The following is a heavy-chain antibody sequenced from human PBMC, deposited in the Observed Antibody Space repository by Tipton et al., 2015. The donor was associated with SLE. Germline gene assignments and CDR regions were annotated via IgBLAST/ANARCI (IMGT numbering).Heavy chain of an antibody. CDR3: ARENSYNSSRHLDL. CDR2: IYYSGST. D-gene: IGHD3-22*01. Sequence: TLSLTCTVSSGSISSHYWSWIRQPPGKGLEWIGYIYYSGSTNYNPSLKSRVTMSVDTSKNQFSLKLTSMTAVDTAVYYCARENSYNSSRHLDLWGRGTLVTFSS. CDR1: SGSISSHY. J-gene: IGHJ2*01. V-gene: IGHV4-59*11.